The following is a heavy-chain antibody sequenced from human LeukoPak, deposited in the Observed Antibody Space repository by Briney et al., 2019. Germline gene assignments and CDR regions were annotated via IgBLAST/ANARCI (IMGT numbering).Heavy chain of an antibody. CDR2: INPSGGVT. D-gene: IGHD1-26*01. CDR1: GYTFISYY. Sequence: ASVKVSCKASGYTFISYYMHWLRQAPGQGLEWMGMINPSGGVTSYAQKFQGRVTMTRDTSTSTVYMELSSLRSEDKAVYYCARDDGAFDYWGQGTLVTVSS. V-gene: IGHV1-46*01. CDR3: ARDDGAFDY. J-gene: IGHJ4*02.